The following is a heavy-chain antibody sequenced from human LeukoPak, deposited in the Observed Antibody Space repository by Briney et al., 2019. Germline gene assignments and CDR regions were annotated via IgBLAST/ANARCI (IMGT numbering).Heavy chain of an antibody. CDR2: ISSSSASI. D-gene: IGHD3-3*01. Sequence: PGGSLRLSCAASGITLSDYYMSWIRQAPGKGLEWISYISSSSASIWYADSVKGRFTISRDNSKNTLYLQMNSLRAEGTAVYYCAKDLEDYDFWSGYSTPFDYWGQGTLVTVSS. CDR1: GITLSDYY. CDR3: AKDLEDYDFWSGYSTPFDY. J-gene: IGHJ4*02. V-gene: IGHV3-11*01.